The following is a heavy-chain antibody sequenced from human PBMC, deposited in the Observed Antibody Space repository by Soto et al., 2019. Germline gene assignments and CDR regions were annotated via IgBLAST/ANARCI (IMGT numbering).Heavy chain of an antibody. CDR3: ARYFRGSGRYFFDY. D-gene: IGHD6-19*01. CDR2: INQDGGGT. V-gene: IGHV3-7*03. Sequence: VGSLRLSCVASGFTFITSFMGWVRQAPGKGLEWVANINQDGGGTYYVDSVEGRFTISRDNAKDSLYLQMNSLRGEDTAVYYCARYFRGSGRYFFDYWGQGTLVTVSS. CDR1: GFTFITSF. J-gene: IGHJ4*02.